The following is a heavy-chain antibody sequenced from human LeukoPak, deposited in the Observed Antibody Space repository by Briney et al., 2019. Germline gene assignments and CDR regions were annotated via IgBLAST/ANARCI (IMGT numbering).Heavy chain of an antibody. J-gene: IGHJ4*02. CDR2: IYHSGST. CDR1: GGSISTYY. D-gene: IGHD2/OR15-2a*01. V-gene: IGHV4-59*01. CDR3: ARGLFRSVDY. Sequence: PSETLSLTCTLSGGSISTYYWSWIRQPPGKGLEWIGYIYHSGSTNYNPSLKSRVTISVDTSKNQFSLKLSSVTAADTAVYYCARGLFRSVDYWGQGTLVTVSS.